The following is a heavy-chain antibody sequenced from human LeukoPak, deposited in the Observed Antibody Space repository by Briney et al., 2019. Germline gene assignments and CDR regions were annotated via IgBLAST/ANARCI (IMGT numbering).Heavy chain of an antibody. CDR3: AREQMATTLFDY. V-gene: IGHV4-31*03. CDR1: GGSLSSGGYY. D-gene: IGHD5-24*01. CDR2: IHYSGST. Sequence: SETLSLTCSVSGGSLSSGGYYWSWILQHPGKGLEWIGDIHYSGSTYYNPSLKSRVTISEDTSRNEFTLKLSSVTAADTAVYYCAREQMATTLFDYWGQGTLVTVSS. J-gene: IGHJ4*02.